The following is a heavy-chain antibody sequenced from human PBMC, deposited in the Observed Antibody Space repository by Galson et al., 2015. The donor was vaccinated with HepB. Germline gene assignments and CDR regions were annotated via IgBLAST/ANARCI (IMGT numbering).Heavy chain of an antibody. CDR1: GFTFSSYS. D-gene: IGHD5-12*01. Sequence: SLRLSCAASGFTFSSYSMNWVRQAPGKGLEWVSSISSSSSYIYYADSVKGRFTISRDNAKNSLYLQMKSLRAEDTAVYYCARAGTYSGYDYLLIDYWGQGTLVTVSS. J-gene: IGHJ4*02. CDR3: ARAGTYSGYDYLLIDY. CDR2: ISSSSSYI. V-gene: IGHV3-21*01.